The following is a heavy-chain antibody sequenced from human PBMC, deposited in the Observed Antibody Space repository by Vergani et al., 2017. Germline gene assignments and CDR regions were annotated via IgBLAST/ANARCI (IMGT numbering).Heavy chain of an antibody. V-gene: IGHV3-48*02. Sequence: EVQLVESGGGLVQPGGSLRLSCAASGFLFSSYSMNWVRQAPGKGLEWVSYISSSSSTIYYADSVKGRFTISRDNAKNSLYLQMNGLRDEDTAVYYCARDMGAEDYWGQGTLVTVSS. CDR2: ISSSSSTI. D-gene: IGHD3-10*01. J-gene: IGHJ4*02. CDR1: GFLFSSYS. CDR3: ARDMGAEDY.